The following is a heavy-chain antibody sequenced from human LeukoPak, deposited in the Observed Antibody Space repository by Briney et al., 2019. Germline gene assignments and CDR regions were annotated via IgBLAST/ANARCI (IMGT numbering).Heavy chain of an antibody. V-gene: IGHV3-21*01. CDR1: GFIFGSSS. CDR2: ISSTSTYI. CDR3: ARGYYDLLTGPDY. J-gene: IGHJ4*02. D-gene: IGHD3-9*01. Sequence: PGGSLRLSCAASGFIFGSSSMNWVRQAPGKGLKWVSSISSTSTYIYYADSVKGRFTVSRDNAKNSLFLQMNSLRVEDAALYYCARGYYDLLTGPDYWGQGTLVSVSS.